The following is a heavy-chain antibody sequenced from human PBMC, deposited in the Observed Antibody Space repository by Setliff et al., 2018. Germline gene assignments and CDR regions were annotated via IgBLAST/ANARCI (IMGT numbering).Heavy chain of an antibody. CDR1: GFTFSNYG. J-gene: IGHJ5*02. Sequence: PGGSLRLSCVASGFTFSNYGMHWVRQAPGKGLEWVALIWNDGSTKFYGDSVKGRFTISRDNSENTLYLQMNSLRAEDTAVYYCAKVVGNSNWFDPWGQGTLVTVSS. CDR3: AKVVGNSNWFDP. V-gene: IGHV3-33*06. CDR2: IWNDGSTK. D-gene: IGHD1-1*01.